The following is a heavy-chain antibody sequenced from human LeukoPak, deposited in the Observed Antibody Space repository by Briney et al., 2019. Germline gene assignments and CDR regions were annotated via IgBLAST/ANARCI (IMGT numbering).Heavy chain of an antibody. CDR3: AREKVLWFGELFGGSYYFDY. D-gene: IGHD3-10*01. V-gene: IGHV3-66*01. CDR2: IYSGGST. Sequence: GGSLRLSCAASGFTVSSNYMSWVRQAPGKGLEWVSVIYSGGSTYYADSVKGRFTISRDNSKNTLYLQMNSLRAEDTAVYYCAREKVLWFGELFGGSYYFDYWGQGTLVTVSS. CDR1: GFTVSSNY. J-gene: IGHJ4*02.